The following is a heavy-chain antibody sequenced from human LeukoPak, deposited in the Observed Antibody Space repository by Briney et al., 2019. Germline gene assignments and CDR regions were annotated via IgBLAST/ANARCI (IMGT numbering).Heavy chain of an antibody. CDR3: ARAVYDTSGYYIDY. CDR1: GGSLSTYF. V-gene: IGHV4-4*07. Sequence: PSETLSLTCTVSGGSLSTYFWTWIRQPAGKGLEWIGRIYASGGTTHTPSLKSRVTMSVDTPKSQFSLKLSSVTAADTAVYYCARAVYDTSGYYIDYWGQGTLVTVSS. CDR2: IYASGGT. J-gene: IGHJ4*02. D-gene: IGHD3-22*01.